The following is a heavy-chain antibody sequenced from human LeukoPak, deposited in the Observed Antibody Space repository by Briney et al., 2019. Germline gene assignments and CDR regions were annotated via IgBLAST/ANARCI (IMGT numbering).Heavy chain of an antibody. J-gene: IGHJ4*02. D-gene: IGHD3-9*01. CDR3: ARTYYDILTGYSNYPFDY. Sequence: SETLSLTCTVSGGSISSYYWSWIRQPPGKGLEWIGYIYYSGSTNYNPSLKSRVTISVDTSKNQFSLKLSSVTAADTAVYYCARTYYDILTGYSNYPFDYWGQGTLVTVSS. CDR1: GGSISSYY. CDR2: IYYSGST. V-gene: IGHV4-59*08.